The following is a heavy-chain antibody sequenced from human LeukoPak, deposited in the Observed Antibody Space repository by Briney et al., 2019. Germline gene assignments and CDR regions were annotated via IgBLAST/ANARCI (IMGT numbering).Heavy chain of an antibody. J-gene: IGHJ4*02. CDR2: IYYSGST. Sequence: SETLSLTCTVSGGSISSYYWSWIRQPPGKGLEWIGYIYYSGSTNYNPSLKSRVTISVDTSKNQFSLKLSSVTAADTAVYYCARHIYRRWLPSGIDYWGQGTLVTVPS. CDR3: ARHIYRRWLPSGIDY. CDR1: GGSISSYY. V-gene: IGHV4-59*08. D-gene: IGHD5-24*01.